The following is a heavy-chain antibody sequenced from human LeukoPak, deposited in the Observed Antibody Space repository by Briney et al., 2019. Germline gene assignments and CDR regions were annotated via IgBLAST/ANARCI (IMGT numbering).Heavy chain of an antibody. J-gene: IGHJ5*02. Sequence: SETLSLTCAVYGGSFSGYYWSWIRQPPGKGLEWIGEINHSGSTNYNPSLKTRLTISVDTSKNQFSLKLSSVTAADTAVYYCASTSFDPWGQGTLVTVSS. CDR2: INHSGST. CDR3: ASTSFDP. V-gene: IGHV4-34*01. CDR1: GGSFSGYY.